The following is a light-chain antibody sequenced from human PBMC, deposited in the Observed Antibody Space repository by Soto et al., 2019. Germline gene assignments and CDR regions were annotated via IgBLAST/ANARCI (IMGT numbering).Light chain of an antibody. J-gene: IGKJ1*01. Sequence: DIQMTQSPATLSASVGDRITITCRASQSIGNWLAWHQQKPGKAPKLLIYKASTLESGVPSRFSGSGSGTEFTLTISSLQPYDFATYYCQHYNSYSEAFGQGTKVDI. CDR3: QHYNSYSEA. CDR1: QSIGNW. CDR2: KAS. V-gene: IGKV1-5*03.